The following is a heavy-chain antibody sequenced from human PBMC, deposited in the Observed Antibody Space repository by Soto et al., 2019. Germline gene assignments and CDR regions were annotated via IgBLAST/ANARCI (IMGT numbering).Heavy chain of an antibody. V-gene: IGHV4-34*01. D-gene: IGHD3-9*01. CDR3: ARGVDRDWGFTP. CDR1: GGSFSGYY. J-gene: IGHJ5*02. Sequence: QVQLQQWGAGLLKPSETLSLTCAVYGGSFSGYYWSWIRQPPGKGLEWIGEINHSGSTNYNPSLKSRVTISVDTSKNQFSLKLSSVTAADTAVYYCARGVDRDWGFTPWGQGTLVTVSS. CDR2: INHSGST.